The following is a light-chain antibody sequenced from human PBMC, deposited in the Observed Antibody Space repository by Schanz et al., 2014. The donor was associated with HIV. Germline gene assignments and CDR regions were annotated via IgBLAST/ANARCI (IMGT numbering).Light chain of an antibody. CDR3: ISYTRDTVL. J-gene: IGLJ2*01. Sequence: QSALTQPPSVSGALGQRVTISCSGSRSNIGAGYDVHWYQQLPGTAPKLLIFGNKNRPSGVPDRFSGSKSGTSASLAITGLQPEDEADYYCISYTRDTVLFGGGTKLTVL. V-gene: IGLV1-40*01. CDR2: GNK. CDR1: RSNIGAGYD.